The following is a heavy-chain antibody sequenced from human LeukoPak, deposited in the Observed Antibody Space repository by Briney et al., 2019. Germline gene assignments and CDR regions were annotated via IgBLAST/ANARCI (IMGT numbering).Heavy chain of an antibody. CDR1: GYTFTSYD. CDR3: ARKGDGRYYYYGMDV. CDR2: MNPNSGNT. Sequence: GSVKVSCKASGYTFTSYDINWVRQATGQGLEWMGWMNPNSGNTGYAQKFQGRVTMTRNTSISTAYMELSSLRSEDTAVYYCARKGDGRYYYYGMDVWGQGTTVTVSS. V-gene: IGHV1-8*02. J-gene: IGHJ6*02. D-gene: IGHD1-1*01.